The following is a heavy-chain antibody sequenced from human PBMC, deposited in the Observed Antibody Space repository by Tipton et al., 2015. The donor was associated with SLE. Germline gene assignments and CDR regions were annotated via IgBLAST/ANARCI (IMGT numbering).Heavy chain of an antibody. CDR3: ARGEVETYYYGSRTYSPFDY. V-gene: IGHV4-59*12. CDR1: GGSISPYY. CDR2: IYHSGGSP. D-gene: IGHD3-10*01. Sequence: TLSLTCTVSGGSISPYYWSWIRQPPGKGLEWIGYIYHSGGSPNYNPSLKSRVTISVDTSKNQFSLTLTSVTAADTAVYYCARGEVETYYYGSRTYSPFDYWGQGNLVTVSA. J-gene: IGHJ4*02.